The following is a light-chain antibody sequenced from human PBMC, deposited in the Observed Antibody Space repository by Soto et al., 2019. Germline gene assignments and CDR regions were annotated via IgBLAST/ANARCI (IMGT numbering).Light chain of an antibody. J-gene: IGLJ2*01. CDR2: DVT. V-gene: IGLV2-14*03. Sequence: QPASVSGSPGQSITISCTGTSSDVGGCNYVSWYQQHPGKAPKLMIYDVTNRPSGLSNRFSGSKSGNTASLTISGLQAEDEADYYCSACTSSNTHVVFGGETKLTVL. CDR3: SACTSSNTHVV. CDR1: SSDVGGCNY.